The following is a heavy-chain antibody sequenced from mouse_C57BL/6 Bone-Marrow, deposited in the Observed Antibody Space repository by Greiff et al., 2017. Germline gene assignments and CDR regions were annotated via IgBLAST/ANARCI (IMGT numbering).Heavy chain of an antibody. CDR2: ISSGGSYT. J-gene: IGHJ4*01. CDR1: GFTFSSYG. V-gene: IGHV5-6*01. D-gene: IGHD3-2*02. Sequence: VQLQQSGGDLVKPGGSLKLSCAASGFTFSSYGMSWVRQTPDKRLEWVATISSGGSYTYYPDSVKGRFTISRDNAKNTLYLQMSSLKSEDTAMYYCARQRRLRKAMDYWGQGTSVTVSS. CDR3: ARQRRLRKAMDY.